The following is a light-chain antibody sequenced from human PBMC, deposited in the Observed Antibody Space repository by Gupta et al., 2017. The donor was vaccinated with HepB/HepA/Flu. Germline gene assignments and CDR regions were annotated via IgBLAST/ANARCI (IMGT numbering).Light chain of an antibody. V-gene: IGKV3-20*01. CDR3: QLDGSSLYT. CDR1: QSISYNY. J-gene: IGKJ2*01. CDR2: GAS. Sequence: VLTQSPGTLSLSPGERASLSCRASQSISYNYLAWYQQKPGRAPRRLIYGASNRLTGVPDRFSGSASGTDFTLTISILDPEDFAVYYCQLDGSSLYTFGQGTKLEIK.